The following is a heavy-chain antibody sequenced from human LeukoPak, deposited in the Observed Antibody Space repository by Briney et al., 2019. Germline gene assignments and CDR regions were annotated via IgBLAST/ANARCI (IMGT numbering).Heavy chain of an antibody. CDR1: GGSISSGGYY. CDR3: AAPDPHYYDTPAAFDI. V-gene: IGHV4-30-2*01. CDR2: IYHSGST. D-gene: IGHD3-22*01. Sequence: PSETLSLTCTVSGGSISSGGYYWSWIRQPPGKGLEWIGYIYHSGSTYYNPSLKSRVTISVDRSKDQFSLKLSSVTAADTAVYYCAAPDPHYYDTPAAFDIWGQGTMVTVSS. J-gene: IGHJ3*02.